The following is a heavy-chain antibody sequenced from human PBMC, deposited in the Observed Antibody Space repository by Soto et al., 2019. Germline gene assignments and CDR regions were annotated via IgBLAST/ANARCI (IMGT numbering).Heavy chain of an antibody. V-gene: IGHV3-23*01. CDR1: GFTFSNYA. J-gene: IGHJ4*02. CDR3: AKERAARGIDY. CDR2: ISNSGGNT. D-gene: IGHD6-6*01. Sequence: EVQLLESGGGLVQPGGSLRLSCAASGFTFSNYAMSWVRQAPGKGLEWVSTISNSGGNTYYADSVKGRFTISRDNSENTLYQQMNSLRAEDTALYYCAKERAARGIDYWGQGSLVSVSS.